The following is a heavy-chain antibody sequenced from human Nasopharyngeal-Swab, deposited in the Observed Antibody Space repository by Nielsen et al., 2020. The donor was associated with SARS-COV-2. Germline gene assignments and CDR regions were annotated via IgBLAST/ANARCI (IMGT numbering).Heavy chain of an antibody. CDR3: ARDDLEWGLDV. D-gene: IGHD3-3*01. J-gene: IGHJ6*02. CDR2: IWYDGSNK. Sequence: GESLKISCAASGFTFSSYGMHWVRQAPGKGLEWVAVIWYDGSNKYYADSVKGRFTISRDNSKNTLYLQMNSLRAEDTAVYYCARDDLEWGLDVWGQGTTVSVSS. V-gene: IGHV3-33*01. CDR1: GFTFSSYG.